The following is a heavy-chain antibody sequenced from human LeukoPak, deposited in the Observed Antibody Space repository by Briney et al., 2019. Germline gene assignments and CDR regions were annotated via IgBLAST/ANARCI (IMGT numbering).Heavy chain of an antibody. CDR2: IIPILGIA. J-gene: IGHJ5*02. CDR3: ARDKRQYYYGSGSYNWFDP. Sequence: AVKVSCKASGGTFIIYAISWVRQAPGQGVEWMGRIIPILGIANYAQKFQGRVTITADKSTSTAYMELSSLRSEDTAVYYCARDKRQYYYGSGSYNWFDPWGQGTLVTVSS. V-gene: IGHV1-69*04. D-gene: IGHD3-10*01. CDR1: GGTFIIYA.